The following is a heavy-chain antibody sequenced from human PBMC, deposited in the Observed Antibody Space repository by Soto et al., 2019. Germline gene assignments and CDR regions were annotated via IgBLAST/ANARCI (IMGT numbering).Heavy chain of an antibody. CDR1: GFTFSDYS. CDR2: INPSGGST. V-gene: IGHV1-46*01. Sequence: GESLKISCAASGFTFSDYSMHWVRQAPGQGLEWMGIINPSGGSTSYAQKFQGRVTMTRDTSTSTVYMELSSLRSEDTAVYYCARDPLWGTAMVLWYFDLWGRGTLVTVSS. CDR3: ARDPLWGTAMVLWYFDL. J-gene: IGHJ2*01. D-gene: IGHD5-18*01.